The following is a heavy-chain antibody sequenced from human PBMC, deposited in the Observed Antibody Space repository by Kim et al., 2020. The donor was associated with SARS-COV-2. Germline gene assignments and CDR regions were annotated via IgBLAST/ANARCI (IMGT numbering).Heavy chain of an antibody. CDR2: IYTSGAT. V-gene: IGHV4-61*02. CDR3: ASDEKSWYTY. J-gene: IGHJ4*02. CDR1: GGSVTSGSFY. Sequence: SETLSLTCTVSGGSVTSGSFYWNWIRQPAGKGLEWIGRIYTSGATNYNPSLKSRVTISVDTSKNQFSLKLTSVTAADTAVYFCASDEKSWYTYWGQGTLVTVSS. D-gene: IGHD1-1*01.